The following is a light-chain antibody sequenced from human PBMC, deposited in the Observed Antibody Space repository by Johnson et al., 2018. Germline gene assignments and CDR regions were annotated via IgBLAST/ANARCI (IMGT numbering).Light chain of an antibody. J-gene: IGLJ1*01. Sequence: SVLTQPPPVSAAPGQKVTISCSGSSSNIGNNYVSWYQQLPGTAPKLLIYENNKRPSGIPDRFSGSKSGTSATLGITGLQTGDEADYYCGTWDSSLSAGNVFGTVTNVTVL. CDR1: SSNIGNNY. V-gene: IGLV1-51*02. CDR2: ENN. CDR3: GTWDSSLSAGNV.